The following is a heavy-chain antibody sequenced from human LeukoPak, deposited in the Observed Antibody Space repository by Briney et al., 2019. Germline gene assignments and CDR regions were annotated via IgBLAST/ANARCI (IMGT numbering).Heavy chain of an antibody. CDR2: IYTSGRT. CDR3: ARDRVGIAARPGDYYYYYMDV. J-gene: IGHJ6*03. Sequence: SETLSLTCTVSGGSISSYYWGWIRQPAGKGLEWIGRIYTSGRTNYNPSLKSRLTMSVDTSKNQFSLKLSFVTAADTAVYYCARDRVGIAARPGDYYYYYMDVWGKGTTVTVSS. CDR1: GGSISSYY. D-gene: IGHD6-6*01. V-gene: IGHV4-4*07.